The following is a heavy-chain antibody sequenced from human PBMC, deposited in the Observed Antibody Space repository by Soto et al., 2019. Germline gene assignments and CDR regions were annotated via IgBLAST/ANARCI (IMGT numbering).Heavy chain of an antibody. CDR3: ARDLKEYCSDGKCNWFDP. CDR1: GDSISSYY. V-gene: IGHV4-59*01. CDR2: IYYSGST. Sequence: SETLSLTCTVSGDSISSYYWSWIRQPPGKRLEWIGYIYYSGSTNYNPSLKSRVTISVDTSKNQFSLKLSSVTAADTAVYYCARDLKEYCSDGKCNWFDPWGQGTLVTVSS. J-gene: IGHJ5*02. D-gene: IGHD2-15*01.